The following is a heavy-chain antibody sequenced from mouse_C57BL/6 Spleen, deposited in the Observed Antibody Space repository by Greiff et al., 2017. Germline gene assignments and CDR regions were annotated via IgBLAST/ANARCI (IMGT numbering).Heavy chain of an antibody. CDR3: ARVYYTYLDY. Sequence: EVQLVESEGGLVQPGSSMKLSCTASGFTFSDYYMAWVRQVPEKGLEWVANINYGGSSTYYLDSLKSRFIISRDNAKNILYLPMSSLKSEDTATYYCARVYYTYLDYWGQGTTLTVSS. V-gene: IGHV5-16*01. D-gene: IGHD2-1*01. J-gene: IGHJ2*01. CDR1: GFTFSDYY. CDR2: INYGGSST.